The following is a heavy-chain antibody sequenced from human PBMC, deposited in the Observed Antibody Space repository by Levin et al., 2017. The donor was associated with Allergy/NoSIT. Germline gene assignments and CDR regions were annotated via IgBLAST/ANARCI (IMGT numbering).Heavy chain of an antibody. Sequence: GKGSCKASGYTFTNYGISWVRQAPGQGREWMGGSSGYKGNTNYAQKLQGRFTLTTDTSTSTAYMELRSLRSDDTAVYDCARDYYGAPGYWGQGTLVTVSS. J-gene: IGHJ4*02. CDR3: ARDYYGAPGY. V-gene: IGHV1-18*01. CDR2: SSGYKGNT. CDR1: GYTFTNYG. D-gene: IGHD1-26*01.